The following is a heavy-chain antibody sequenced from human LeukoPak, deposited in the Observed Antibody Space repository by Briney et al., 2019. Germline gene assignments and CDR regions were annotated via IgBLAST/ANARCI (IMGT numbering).Heavy chain of an antibody. CDR3: AKDKGREGDY. V-gene: IGHV3-30*18. CDR2: ISSDGSDK. Sequence: GGSLRLSCAASGFSFSNYGMHWVRQAPGKGLDWVAVISSDGSDKYYADSVKGRFTISRDNSKNTLYLQMNSLRAEDTAVYYCAKDKGREGDYWGQGNLVTVSS. D-gene: IGHD1-26*01. CDR1: GFSFSNYG. J-gene: IGHJ4*02.